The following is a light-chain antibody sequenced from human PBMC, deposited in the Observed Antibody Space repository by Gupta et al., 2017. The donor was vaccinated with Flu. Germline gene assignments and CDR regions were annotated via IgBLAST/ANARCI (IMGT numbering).Light chain of an antibody. V-gene: IGLV2-11*01. CDR1: SSDVGGYDY. J-gene: IGLJ2*01. Sequence: TGTSSDVGGYDYVSWYQQHPGNAPKLMIYDVSKRPSGVPDRFSGSKSGNTASLTISGLQAEDETDYYCCSYAGSYTVLFGGGTKLTVL. CDR3: CSYAGSYTVL. CDR2: DVS.